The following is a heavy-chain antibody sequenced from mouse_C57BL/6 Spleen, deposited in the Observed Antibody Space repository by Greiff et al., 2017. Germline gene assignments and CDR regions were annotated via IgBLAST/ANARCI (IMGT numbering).Heavy chain of an antibody. V-gene: IGHV5-6*01. CDR1: GFTFSSYG. CDR3: ARHDGFDY. J-gene: IGHJ2*01. Sequence: EVMLVESGGDLVKPGGSLKLSCAASGFTFSSYGMSWVRQTPDKRLEWVATIGSGGSYTYYTDSVKGRVTISRDNAKNTLYLQMSSLKSEDTAMYYCARHDGFDYWGQGTTLTVSS. CDR2: IGSGGSYT.